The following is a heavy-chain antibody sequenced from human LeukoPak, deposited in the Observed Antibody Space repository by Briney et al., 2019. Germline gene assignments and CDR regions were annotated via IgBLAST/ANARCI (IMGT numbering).Heavy chain of an antibody. J-gene: IGHJ4*02. Sequence: PSETLSLTCAVSGGSISSGGYSWSWIRQPPGKGLEWIGYIYHSGSTYYNPSLKSRVTISVDRSKNQFSLKLSSVTAADTAVYYCARGPNGEGYFDYWGQGTLVTVSS. D-gene: IGHD3-10*01. V-gene: IGHV4-30-2*01. CDR3: ARGPNGEGYFDY. CDR1: GGSISSGGYS. CDR2: IYHSGST.